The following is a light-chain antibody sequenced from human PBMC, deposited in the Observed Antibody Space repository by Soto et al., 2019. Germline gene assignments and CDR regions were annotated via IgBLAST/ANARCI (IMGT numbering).Light chain of an antibody. J-gene: IGLJ1*01. CDR3: NSYTSSNTYV. CDR1: SSDVGAHNF. CDR2: EVS. V-gene: IGLV2-14*01. Sequence: QSVLTQPASVSGCPGQAITISCSGSSSDVGAHNFVSWYQHHPGKAPKLMIYEVSNRPSGVSNRFSGSKSGNTATLTISGLQAEDEADYYCNSYTSSNTYVFGSGTKV.